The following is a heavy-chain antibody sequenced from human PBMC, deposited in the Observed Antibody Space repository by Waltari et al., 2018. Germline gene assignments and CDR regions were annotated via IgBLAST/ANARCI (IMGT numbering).Heavy chain of an antibody. CDR3: ARDRVGALDY. CDR2: ISSSGSTI. V-gene: IGHV3-11*04. J-gene: IGHJ4*02. D-gene: IGHD1-26*01. CDR1: GFTFGAYF. Sequence: QVQLVESGGGLVEPGGSMRLSRAASGFTFGAYFMNWIRQAPGKGLEWVSYISSSGSTIYYADSVKGRFTISRDNAKNSLYLQMNSLRAEDTAVYYCARDRVGALDYWGQGTLVTVSS.